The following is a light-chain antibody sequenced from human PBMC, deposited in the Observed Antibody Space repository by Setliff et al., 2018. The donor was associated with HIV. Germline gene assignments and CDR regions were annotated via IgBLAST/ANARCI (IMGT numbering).Light chain of an antibody. CDR3: WSYAGSSWV. V-gene: IGLV2-11*01. Sequence: QSALTQPRSVSGSPGQSVAISCTGTSSDVGAYNYVSWYQQHPGKAPKLMIHDVTNRPSGVPDRFSGSKSGNTASLTISGLQADDEADYYCWSYAGSSWVFGTGTKVTVL. CDR2: DVT. CDR1: SSDVGAYNY. J-gene: IGLJ1*01.